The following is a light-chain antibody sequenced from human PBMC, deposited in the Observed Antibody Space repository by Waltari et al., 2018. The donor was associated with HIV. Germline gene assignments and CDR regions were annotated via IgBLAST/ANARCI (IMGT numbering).Light chain of an antibody. CDR3: SSYTSLTTLV. CDR1: SGDGHNYNY. CDR2: EVT. Sequence: QSALTQPASLSGSPGQSITFPCTGSSGDGHNYNYIPWYQHPPGKAPQLIIYEVTKRPSGVSSRFSGSKSGNTASLTISGLQPDDEAHYYCSSYTSLTTLVFGGGTKVTVL. J-gene: IGLJ3*02. V-gene: IGLV2-14*01.